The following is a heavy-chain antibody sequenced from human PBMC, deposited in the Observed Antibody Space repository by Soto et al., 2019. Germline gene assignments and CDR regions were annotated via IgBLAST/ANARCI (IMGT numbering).Heavy chain of an antibody. Sequence: GASVKVSCKASGGTFSSYAVSWVRQAPGQGLEWMGGIIPIFGTANYAQKFQGGVTITADESTSTAYMELSSLRSEDTAVYYCAGRGDGYNYFGPWGQGTLVTVSS. CDR1: GGTFSSYA. D-gene: IGHD5-12*01. CDR2: IIPIFGTA. CDR3: AGRGDGYNYFGP. V-gene: IGHV1-69*13. J-gene: IGHJ5*02.